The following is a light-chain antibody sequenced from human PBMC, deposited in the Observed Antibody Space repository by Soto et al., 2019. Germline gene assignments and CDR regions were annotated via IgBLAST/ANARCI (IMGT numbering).Light chain of an antibody. CDR2: DVS. V-gene: IGKV3-11*01. Sequence: EIVLTQSPVTLSLSPGERATLSCRASQSVSSFLAWYQQKPGQPPRLLIYDVSNRAAGIPARFSGSGSGTDFTLTISSLEPEDFAVYHCLQRTDWPPVYTFGQGTKFEIK. CDR1: QSVSSF. CDR3: LQRTDWPPVYT. J-gene: IGKJ2*01.